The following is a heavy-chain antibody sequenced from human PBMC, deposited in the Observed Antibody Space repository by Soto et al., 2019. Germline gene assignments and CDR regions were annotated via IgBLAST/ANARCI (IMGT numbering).Heavy chain of an antibody. J-gene: IGHJ3*02. CDR3: ARDLSYGNI. Sequence: EVQLVESGGGLVQPGGSLRLSCAASGFTLSSYWMSWVRQAPGKGLEWVANIKQDGSEKFYVDSVKGRFTISRDNAKNSLYLQINSLRAEDTAVYYCARDLSYGNIWGQGTMVNVSS. V-gene: IGHV3-7*04. CDR2: IKQDGSEK. D-gene: IGHD3-16*01. CDR1: GFTLSSYW.